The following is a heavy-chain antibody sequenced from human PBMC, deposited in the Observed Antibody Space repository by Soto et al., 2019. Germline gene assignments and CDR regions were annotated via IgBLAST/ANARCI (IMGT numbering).Heavy chain of an antibody. CDR1: GGSISSSSYY. V-gene: IGHV4-39*01. D-gene: IGHD5-18*01. Sequence: SETLSLTCTVSGGSISSSSYYWGWIRQPPGKGLEWIGSIYYSGSTYYNPSLKSRVTISVDTSKNQFSLKLSSVTAADTAVYYCARQVTTAMVTSWDYWGQGTLVTVSS. CDR2: IYYSGST. J-gene: IGHJ4*02. CDR3: ARQVTTAMVTSWDY.